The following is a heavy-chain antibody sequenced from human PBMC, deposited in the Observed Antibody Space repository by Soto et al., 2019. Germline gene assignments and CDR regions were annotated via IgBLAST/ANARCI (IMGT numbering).Heavy chain of an antibody. CDR1: GFTFSSYS. CDR3: ARDAGYSSRWTLAYDF. CDR2: ISSSSSTI. J-gene: IGHJ3*01. V-gene: IGHV3-48*02. Sequence: PGGSLRLSCAASGFTFSSYSMNWVRQAPGKGLEWVSYISSSSSTIYYADSVKGRFTISRDNAKNSLYLQMNSLRDEDTAVYYCARDAGYSSRWTLAYDFRGPGTIVTVS. D-gene: IGHD6-19*01.